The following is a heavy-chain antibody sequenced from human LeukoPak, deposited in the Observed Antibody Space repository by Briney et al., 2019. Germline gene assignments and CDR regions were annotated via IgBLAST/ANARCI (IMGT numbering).Heavy chain of an antibody. V-gene: IGHV1-58*02. J-gene: IGHJ4*02. CDR2: IVVGSGNT. CDR3: ARREQWLVGDDY. D-gene: IGHD6-19*01. CDR1: GFTFTSSA. Sequence: SVKVSCKASGFTFTSSAMQWVRQARGQRLEWIGWIVVGSGNTNYAQKFQERVTITRDMSTSTAYMELRSLRSDDTAVYYCARREQWLVGDDYWGQGTLVTVSS.